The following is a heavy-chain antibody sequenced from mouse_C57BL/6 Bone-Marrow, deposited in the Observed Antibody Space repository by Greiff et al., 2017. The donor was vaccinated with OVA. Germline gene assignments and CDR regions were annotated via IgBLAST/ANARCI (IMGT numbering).Heavy chain of an antibody. CDR1: FPRSG. Sequence: FPRSGIPFFPPMPVHFLEFLGYIYIGNGYTEYNEKFKGKATLTSDTSSSTAYMQLSSLTSEDSAVYYCARGGYYYGSTYYYAMDYWGQGTSVTVSS. CDR3: ARGGYYYGSTYYYAMDY. J-gene: IGHJ4*01. D-gene: IGHD1-1*01. V-gene: IGHV1-58*01. CDR2: IYIGNGYT.